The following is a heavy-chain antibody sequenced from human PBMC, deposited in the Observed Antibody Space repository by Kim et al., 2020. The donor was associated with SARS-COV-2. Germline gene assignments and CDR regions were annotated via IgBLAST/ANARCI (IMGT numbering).Heavy chain of an antibody. CDR1: GFTFNSYT. Sequence: GGSLRLSCAASGFTFNSYTMTWVRQAPGKGLEWVSGIGGSGVATTYADSVKGRFTISRDNSENTLFLQMDSLRAEDTAVYFCARSPSGIYYLDYWGQGTL. CDR3: ARSPSGIYYLDY. D-gene: IGHD1-26*01. CDR2: IGGSGVAT. J-gene: IGHJ4*02. V-gene: IGHV3-23*01.